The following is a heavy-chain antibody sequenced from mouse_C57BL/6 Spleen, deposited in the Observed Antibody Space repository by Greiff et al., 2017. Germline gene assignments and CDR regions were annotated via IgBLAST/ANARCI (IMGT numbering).Heavy chain of an antibody. CDR1: GYSFTDYN. J-gene: IGHJ4*01. CDR3: ARDGYYAQCYAMDY. CDR2: INPNYGTT. D-gene: IGHD2-3*01. V-gene: IGHV1-39*01. Sequence: VQLQQSGPELVKPGASVTISCKASGYSFTDYNMNWVKQSNGKSLEWIGVINPNYGTTSYNQKFKGKATLTVDQSSSTDYMQLNSLTSEDSAVYYCARDGYYAQCYAMDYWGQGTSGTVSS.